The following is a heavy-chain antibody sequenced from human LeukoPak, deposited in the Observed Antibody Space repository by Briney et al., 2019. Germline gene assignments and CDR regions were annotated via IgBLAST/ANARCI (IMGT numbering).Heavy chain of an antibody. V-gene: IGHV3-33*01. D-gene: IGHD2-2*02. CDR2: IWFDENHE. CDR1: GFTFNKYG. Sequence: GGSLRLSCAASGFTFNKYGMPWVRQAPGKGLEWVAVIWFDENHEYYRDSVKGRFIVSRDNSKNTLYLQMNSLRAEDTAVYHCARDIRMDVWGQGTTVTVSS. J-gene: IGHJ6*02. CDR3: ARDIRMDV.